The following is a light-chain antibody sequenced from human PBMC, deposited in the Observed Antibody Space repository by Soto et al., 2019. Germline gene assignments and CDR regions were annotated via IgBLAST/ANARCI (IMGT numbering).Light chain of an antibody. CDR2: LTS. J-gene: IGKJ1*01. CDR3: QQYGSSPWP. Sequence: EIVLTQSPGTLSLSPGERATLTCRASQSIAHNYLAWYQQRPGQAPRLLIYLTSNRAPGIPDRFSGSGSGADFTLTISRLEPEDIAVYLCQQYGSSPWPFGQGTKVDLK. CDR1: QSIAHNY. V-gene: IGKV3-20*01.